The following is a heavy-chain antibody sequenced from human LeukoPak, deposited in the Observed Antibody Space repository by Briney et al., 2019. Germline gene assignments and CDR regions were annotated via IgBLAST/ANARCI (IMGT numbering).Heavy chain of an antibody. CDR1: GGTFTSYD. V-gene: IGHV1-8*01. CDR3: ARALMVRGVIIYYYYGMDV. D-gene: IGHD3-10*01. CDR2: MNPNSGNT. Sequence: ASVKVSCKASGGTFTSYDINWVRQATGQGLEWMGWMNPNSGNTGYAQKFQGRVTMTRNTSISTAYMELSSLRSEDTAVYYCARALMVRGVIIYYYYGMDVWGQGTTVTVSS. J-gene: IGHJ6*02.